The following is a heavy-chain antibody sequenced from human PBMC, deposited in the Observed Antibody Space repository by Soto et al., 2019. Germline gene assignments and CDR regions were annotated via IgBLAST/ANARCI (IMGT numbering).Heavy chain of an antibody. Sequence: EVQLVESGGGLVKPGGSLRLSCAASGFTFSSYSMNWVRQAPGKGLEWVSSISSSSSYIYYADSVKGRFTISRDNAKNSLYLQMNSLRAEETAVYYCARASWGLHSSGRYGVDYWGQGTLVTVSS. CDR2: ISSSSSYI. J-gene: IGHJ4*02. CDR3: ARASWGLHSSGRYGVDY. D-gene: IGHD6-19*01. CDR1: GFTFSSYS. V-gene: IGHV3-21*01.